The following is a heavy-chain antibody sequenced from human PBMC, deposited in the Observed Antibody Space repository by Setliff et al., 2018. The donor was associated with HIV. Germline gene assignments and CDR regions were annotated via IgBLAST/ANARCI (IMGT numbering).Heavy chain of an antibody. Sequence: SETLSLTCNVSGVSISAYYWSWIRQPPEKGLEWVGYVYYGGVTNYNPSLKSRLTISVDTSKNQFSLALSSVTAADTAVYYCAYSTGWYYFDYWGHGTLVTVSS. J-gene: IGHJ4*01. D-gene: IGHD6-19*01. CDR2: VYYGGVT. CDR3: AYSTGWYYFDY. CDR1: GVSISAYY. V-gene: IGHV4-59*01.